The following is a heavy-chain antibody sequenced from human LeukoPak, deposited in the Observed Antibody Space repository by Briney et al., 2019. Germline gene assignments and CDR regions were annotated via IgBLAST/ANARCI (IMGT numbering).Heavy chain of an antibody. J-gene: IGHJ4*02. CDR2: ISAYNGNT. CDR3: ARDSALRTRGVPADY. V-gene: IGHV1-18*01. D-gene: IGHD2-2*01. Sequence: ASVKVSCKASGYTFTSYGISWVRQAPGQGLEWMGWISAYNGNTNYAQRLQGRVTMTTDTATSTAYMELRSLRSDDTAVYYCARDSALRTRGVPADYWGQGTLATVSS. CDR1: GYTFTSYG.